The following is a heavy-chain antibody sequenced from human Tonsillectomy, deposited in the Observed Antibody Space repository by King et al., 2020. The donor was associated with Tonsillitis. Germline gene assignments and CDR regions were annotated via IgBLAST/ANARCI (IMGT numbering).Heavy chain of an antibody. Sequence: VQLVESGGEVKKPGASVTVSCKASGYTFTRYGITWVRQAPGQGLEWMGWINTDNGNTNHAQNLQGRLTMTTDTSTKIAYMELRSLRSDDTAVYYCARAGRLVPGVITYNWFDPWGQGTLVTVSS. D-gene: IGHD3-10*01. CDR3: ARAGRLVPGVITYNWFDP. CDR1: GYTFTRYG. CDR2: INTDNGNT. V-gene: IGHV1-18*01. J-gene: IGHJ5*02.